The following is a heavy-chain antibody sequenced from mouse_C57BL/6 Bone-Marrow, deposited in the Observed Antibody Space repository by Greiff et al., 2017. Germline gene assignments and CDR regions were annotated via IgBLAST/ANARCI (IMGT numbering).Heavy chain of an antibody. CDR3: ARRGGSSFDWYFDV. D-gene: IGHD1-1*01. V-gene: IGHV1-63*01. CDR1: GYTFPNYW. Sequence: VKLQESGAELVRPGTSVKMSCKASGYTFPNYWIGWAKQRPGHGLEWSGDIYPGGGYTNYNEKFKGKATLTADKSSSTAYMQFSSLTSEDSAIYYCARRGGSSFDWYFDVWGTGTTVTVSS. J-gene: IGHJ1*03. CDR2: IYPGGGYT.